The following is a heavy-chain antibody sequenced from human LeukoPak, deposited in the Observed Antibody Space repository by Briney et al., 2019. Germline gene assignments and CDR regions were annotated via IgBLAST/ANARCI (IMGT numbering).Heavy chain of an antibody. J-gene: IGHJ4*02. CDR1: GGSISSSSYY. D-gene: IGHD5-18*01. CDR3: ARGQRGDSYEFDY. V-gene: IGHV4-39*07. CDR2: IYYSGST. Sequence: PSETLSLTCTVSGGSISSSSYYWGWIRQPPGKGLEWIGSIYYSGSTYYNPSLKSRVTLSVDTSKNQFSLKLSSVTATDTAVYYCARGQRGDSYEFDYWGQGTLVTVSS.